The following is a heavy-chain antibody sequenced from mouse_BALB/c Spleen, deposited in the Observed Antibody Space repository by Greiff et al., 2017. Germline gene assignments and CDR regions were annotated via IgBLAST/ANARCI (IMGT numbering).Heavy chain of an antibody. Sequence: EVQLVESGGGLVQPGGSLKLSCAASGFTFSSYTMSWVRQTPEKRLEWVAYISNGGGSTYYPDTVKGRFTISRDNAKNTLYLQMSSLKSEDTAMYYCARHHDGYSFAYWGQGTLVTVSA. D-gene: IGHD2-3*01. J-gene: IGHJ3*01. CDR1: GFTFSSYT. V-gene: IGHV5-12-2*01. CDR2: ISNGGGST. CDR3: ARHHDGYSFAY.